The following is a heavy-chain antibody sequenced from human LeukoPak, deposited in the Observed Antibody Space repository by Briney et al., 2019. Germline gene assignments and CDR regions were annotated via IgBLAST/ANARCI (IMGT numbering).Heavy chain of an antibody. CDR3: ARDRVAGPGFDY. V-gene: IGHV1-2*02. D-gene: IGHD6-19*01. Sequence: ASVKVSCKASGYTFTGYYMHWVRQAPGQGLEWMGWINPNSGGTNYAQKFQGRVTMTRDTSISTAYMELSRLRSDDTAVYYCARDRVAGPGFDYWGQGTLVTVSS. CDR1: GYTFTGYY. CDR2: INPNSGGT. J-gene: IGHJ4*02.